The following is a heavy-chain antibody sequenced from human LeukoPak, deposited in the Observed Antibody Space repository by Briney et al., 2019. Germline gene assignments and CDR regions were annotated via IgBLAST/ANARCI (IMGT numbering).Heavy chain of an antibody. D-gene: IGHD3-22*01. V-gene: IGHV4-39*01. CDR2: IYYSGST. CDR3: AVLGDSSGYSRYGSDY. J-gene: IGHJ4*02. Sequence: SETLSLTCTVSGGSISSSSYYWGWIRQPPGKGLEWIGSIYYSGSTYYNPSLKSRVTISVDTSKNQFSLKLSSVTAADTAVYYCAVLGDSSGYSRYGSDYWGQGTLVTVSS. CDR1: GGSISSSSYY.